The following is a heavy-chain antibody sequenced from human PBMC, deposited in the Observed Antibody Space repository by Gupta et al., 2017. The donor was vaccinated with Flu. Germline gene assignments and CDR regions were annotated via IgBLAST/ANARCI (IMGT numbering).Heavy chain of an antibody. J-gene: IGHJ4*02. D-gene: IGHD4-23*01. V-gene: IGHV3-23*01. CDR3: AKDLGGKGDYFDN. Sequence: EVQLSESGGGLVQPGGSLRLSCEASGFTFSSYAMSWVRQAPGKGLEWVSAISGSDGSTYYADSVKGRFTISRDNSKNTLYLQMNSLRAEDTAVYFCAKDLGGKGDYFDNWGQGTLVTVSS. CDR1: GFTFSSYA. CDR2: ISGSDGST.